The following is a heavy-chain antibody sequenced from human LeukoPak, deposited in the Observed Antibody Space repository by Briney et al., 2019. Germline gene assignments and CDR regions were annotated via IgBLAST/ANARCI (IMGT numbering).Heavy chain of an antibody. D-gene: IGHD6-13*01. CDR1: GFTFSTYS. Sequence: GGSLRLSCAASGFTFSTYSMNWVRQAPGKGLEWVSDIDSGSNNIHYADSVKGRFTISRDDAKNSLYLQMDSLRAEDTAVYYCARDGEPGIAAAGLDYWGQGTLVTVSS. CDR2: IDSGSNNI. CDR3: ARDGEPGIAAAGLDY. V-gene: IGHV3-48*01. J-gene: IGHJ4*02.